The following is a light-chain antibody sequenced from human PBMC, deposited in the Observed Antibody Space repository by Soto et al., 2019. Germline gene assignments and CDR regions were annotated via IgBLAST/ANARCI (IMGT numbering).Light chain of an antibody. CDR1: QSFSSW. CDR3: LQYNSYPWT. Sequence: MTQSPATLSVSPGERATLSCRASQSFSSWLAWYQQKPGKAPKLLINKASNLESGVPSRFSGSGSGTDFTLTISSLQPDDFATYYCLQYNSYPWTFGQGTKVEIK. V-gene: IGKV1-5*03. CDR2: KAS. J-gene: IGKJ1*01.